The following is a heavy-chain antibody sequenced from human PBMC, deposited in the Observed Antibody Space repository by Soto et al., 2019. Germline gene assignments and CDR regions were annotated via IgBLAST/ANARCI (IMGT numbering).Heavy chain of an antibody. CDR3: ARVYGENCSSTSCYIYSGYDYLDY. D-gene: IGHD2-2*02. CDR1: GFTFSSYW. V-gene: IGHV3-7*01. CDR2: IKQDGSEK. J-gene: IGHJ4*02. Sequence: GGSLRLSCAASGFTFSSYWMSWVRQAPGKGLEWVANIKQDGSEKYYVDSVKGRFTISRDNAKNSLYLQMNSLRAEDTAVYYCARVYGENCSSTSCYIYSGYDYLDYWGQGTLVTVSS.